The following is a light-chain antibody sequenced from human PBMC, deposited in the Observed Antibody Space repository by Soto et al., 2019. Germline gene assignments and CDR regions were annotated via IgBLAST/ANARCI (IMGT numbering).Light chain of an antibody. Sequence: IVLTQSPGTLSLSPGERATLSCRASQSVSSIYLAWYQQRPGQAPRLLIYDASHRAAGIPDRFSGSGSGTDFTLTISRLEPEDFAVYYCQQFVSSPITFGGGTKVDIK. CDR1: QSVSSIY. V-gene: IGKV3-20*01. CDR3: QQFVSSPIT. J-gene: IGKJ4*01. CDR2: DAS.